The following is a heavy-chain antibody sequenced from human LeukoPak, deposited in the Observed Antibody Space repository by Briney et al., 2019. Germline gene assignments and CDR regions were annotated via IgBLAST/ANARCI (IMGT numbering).Heavy chain of an antibody. J-gene: IGHJ3*02. Sequence: GGSLRLSCAASGFIFSSYGMHWVRQAPGKGLEWVAVISYDGSNKYYADSVKGRFTISRDNSKNTLYLQMNSLRAEDTAVYYCANGFGQYAFDIWGQGTMVTVSS. V-gene: IGHV3-30*18. CDR3: ANGFGQYAFDI. CDR1: GFIFSSYG. D-gene: IGHD2-2*03. CDR2: ISYDGSNK.